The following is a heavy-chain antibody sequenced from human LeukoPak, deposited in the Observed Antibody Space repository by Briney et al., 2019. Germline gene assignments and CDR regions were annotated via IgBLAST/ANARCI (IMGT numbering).Heavy chain of an antibody. V-gene: IGHV4-59*08. CDR1: GGSIGGYY. J-gene: IGHJ6*03. CDR3: ARVSCSTTSCYYYYYMDV. Sequence: SETLSLTCTVSGGSIGGYYWGWIRQPPGKGLEWIGYIYSSGSTNYNPSLKSRVTISVDTSKNQFSLKLGSVTAADTAVYYCARVSCSTTSCYYYYYMDVWGKGTTVTVSS. CDR2: IYSSGST. D-gene: IGHD2-2*01.